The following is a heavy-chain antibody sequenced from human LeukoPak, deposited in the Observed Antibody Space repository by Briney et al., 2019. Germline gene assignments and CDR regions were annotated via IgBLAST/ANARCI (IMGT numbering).Heavy chain of an antibody. CDR3: AGGGGYLIDY. CDR1: GFTFSSYW. Sequence: GGSLRLSCTASGFTFSSYWMNGVRQVPGKKLEWVAIIKSDGTEEHYLDSVKRRFTISRDNDNNLLFLQMNNLRAEDTAVYYCAGGGGYLIDYWGQGTLVTVSS. CDR2: IKSDGTEE. D-gene: IGHD3-22*01. V-gene: IGHV3-7*01. J-gene: IGHJ4*02.